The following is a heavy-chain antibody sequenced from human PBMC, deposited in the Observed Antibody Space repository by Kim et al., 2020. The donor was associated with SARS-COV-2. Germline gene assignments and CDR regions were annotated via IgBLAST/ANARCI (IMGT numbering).Heavy chain of an antibody. Sequence: GSLRLSCAASGFTVSSNYMSWVRQAPGKGLEWVSVIYSGGSTYYADSVKGRFTISRDNSKNTLYLQMNSLRAEDTAVYYCARDHQRAYYYYGMDVWGQGTTVTVSS. CDR3: ARDHQRAYYYYGMDV. CDR1: GFTVSSNY. V-gene: IGHV3-66*01. J-gene: IGHJ6*02. CDR2: IYSGGST.